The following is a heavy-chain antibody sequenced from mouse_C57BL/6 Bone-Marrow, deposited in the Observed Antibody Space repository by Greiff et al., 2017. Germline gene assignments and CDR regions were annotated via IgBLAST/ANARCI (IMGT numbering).Heavy chain of an antibody. CDR3: ARGYWYFDV. CDR1: GYTFTSYW. CDR2: IPPNSGST. V-gene: IGHV1-64*01. Sequence: VQLQQSGAELVKPGASVQLSCKASGYTFTSYWMHWVKQRPGQGLEWIGMIPPNSGSTNYNEKFKIKATLTVDKTSSTAYMQLSSLTSEDAAVYYCARGYWYFDVWGTGTTVTVSS. J-gene: IGHJ1*03.